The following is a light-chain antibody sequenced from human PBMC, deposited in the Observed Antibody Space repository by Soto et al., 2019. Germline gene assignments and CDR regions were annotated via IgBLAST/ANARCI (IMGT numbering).Light chain of an antibody. J-gene: IGKJ1*01. CDR1: QSISSY. CDR2: AAS. Sequence: DIQMTQSPSSLSASVGDRVTITCRASQSISSYLNWYQQKPGKAPKLLIYAASSLQSGVPSRFSGSGSGTDFTLTINSLQPEDFATYYCQQSYSTFVTFGQGTKVDIK. CDR3: QQSYSTFVT. V-gene: IGKV1-39*01.